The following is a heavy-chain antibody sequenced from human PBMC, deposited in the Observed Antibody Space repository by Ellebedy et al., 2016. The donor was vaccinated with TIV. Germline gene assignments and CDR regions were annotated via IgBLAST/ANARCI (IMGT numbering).Heavy chain of an antibody. CDR1: GFTFSSYA. CDR3: AKDGYSYGNFDY. CDR2: ISGSCGST. Sequence: GESLKISCAASGFTFSSYAMSWVRQAPGKGLEWVSAISGSCGSTYYAASVKGRFTISRDNSKNTLYLQMNSLRAEDTAVYYCAKDGYSYGNFDYWGQGTLVTVSS. D-gene: IGHD5-18*01. J-gene: IGHJ4*02. V-gene: IGHV3-23*01.